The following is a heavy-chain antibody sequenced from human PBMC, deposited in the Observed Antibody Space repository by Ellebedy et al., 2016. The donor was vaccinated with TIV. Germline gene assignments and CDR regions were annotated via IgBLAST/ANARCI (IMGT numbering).Heavy chain of an antibody. CDR1: GYTFTSYG. CDR3: ARGGIAVDWYGNFDY. Sequence: ASVKVSCKASGYTFTSYGISWVRQAPGQGLEWMGGIIPIFGTANYAQKFQGRVTITADESTSTAYMELSSLRSEDTAVHYCARGGIAVDWYGNFDYWGQGTLVTVSS. J-gene: IGHJ4*02. CDR2: IIPIFGTA. V-gene: IGHV1-69*13. D-gene: IGHD6-19*01.